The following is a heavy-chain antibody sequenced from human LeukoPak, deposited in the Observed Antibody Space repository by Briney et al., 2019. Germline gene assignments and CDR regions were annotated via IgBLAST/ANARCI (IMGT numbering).Heavy chain of an antibody. Sequence: PWASVKVSCKASGYTFTSYAMHWVRQAPGQRLEWMGWINAGDGNTKYSQKFQGRVTITRDTSASTAYMELSSLRSEDTGVYYCARAIAARPVRFDYWGQGALVTVSS. V-gene: IGHV1-3*01. J-gene: IGHJ4*02. D-gene: IGHD6-6*01. CDR2: INAGDGNT. CDR1: GYTFTSYA. CDR3: ARAIAARPVRFDY.